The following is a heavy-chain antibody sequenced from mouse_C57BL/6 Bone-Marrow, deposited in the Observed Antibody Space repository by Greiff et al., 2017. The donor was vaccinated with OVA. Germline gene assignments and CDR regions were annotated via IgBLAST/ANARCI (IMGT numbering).Heavy chain of an antibody. Sequence: QVQLQQSGAELVRPGTSVKVSCKASGYAFTNYLIEWVKQRPGQGLEWIGVINPGSGGTNYNEKFKGKATLTADKSSSTAYMQLSSLTSEDSAVYFCAREGITTVVYWYFDVWGTGTTVTVSS. CDR3: AREGITTVVYWYFDV. J-gene: IGHJ1*03. CDR1: GYAFTNYL. V-gene: IGHV1-54*01. D-gene: IGHD1-1*01. CDR2: INPGSGGT.